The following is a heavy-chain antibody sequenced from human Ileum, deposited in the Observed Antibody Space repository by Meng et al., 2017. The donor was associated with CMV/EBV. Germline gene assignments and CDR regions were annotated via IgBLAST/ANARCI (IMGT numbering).Heavy chain of an antibody. V-gene: IGHV3-7*04. Sequence: GGSLRLSCASSGFTFSSYDMNWVRQAPGKGLEWVANINQDESQKNYLDSVKGRFTISRDNAKNSLFLQMSSLRVDDTAVYYCARVAAAGRGMDVWGQGTTVTVSS. CDR3: ARVAAAGRGMDV. D-gene: IGHD6-13*01. J-gene: IGHJ6*02. CDR2: INQDESQK. CDR1: GFTFSSYD.